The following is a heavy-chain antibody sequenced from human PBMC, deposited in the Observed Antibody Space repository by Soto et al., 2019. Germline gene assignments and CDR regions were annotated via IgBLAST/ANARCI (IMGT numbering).Heavy chain of an antibody. J-gene: IGHJ6*02. CDR3: AREPGDYDILTGYWSYYYGMDV. CDR2: IIPIFGTA. Sequence: GASVKVSCKASGGTFSSYAISWVRQAPGQGLEWMGGIIPIFGTANYAQKLQGRVTMTTDTSTSTAYMDLRSLRSDDTAVYYCAREPGDYDILTGYWSYYYGMDVWGQGTTVTVSS. CDR1: GGTFSSYA. V-gene: IGHV1-69*05. D-gene: IGHD3-9*01.